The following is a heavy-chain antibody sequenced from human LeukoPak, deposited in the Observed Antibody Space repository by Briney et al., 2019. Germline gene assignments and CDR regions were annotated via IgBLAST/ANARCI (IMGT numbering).Heavy chain of an antibody. CDR2: IKPDGSEQ. CDR1: GFTFSNYW. CDR3: ARVTWELPFDY. J-gene: IGHJ4*02. Sequence: GGSLRLSCAASGFTFSNYWMSWVRQAPGKGLEWVSNIKPDGSEQYYVDSVKGRFTISIDNAKTSLYLQMNSLRAEDTAVYYCARVTWELPFDYWGQGTLVTVSS. V-gene: IGHV3-7*01. D-gene: IGHD1-26*01.